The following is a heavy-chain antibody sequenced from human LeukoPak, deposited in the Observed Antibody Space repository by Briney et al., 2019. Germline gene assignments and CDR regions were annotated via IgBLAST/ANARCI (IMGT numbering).Heavy chain of an antibody. Sequence: SETLSLTCIVSGGSISSYQWRWVRQPPGKGLEWIGCISYNGSTNYNPSLKSRVTISVDTSKNQFSLKLSSVTAADTAVYYCASSGYYYSAFDIWGQGTMVSVSS. J-gene: IGHJ3*02. CDR2: ISYNGST. D-gene: IGHD3-22*01. CDR3: ASSGYYYSAFDI. CDR1: GGSISSYQ. V-gene: IGHV4-59*01.